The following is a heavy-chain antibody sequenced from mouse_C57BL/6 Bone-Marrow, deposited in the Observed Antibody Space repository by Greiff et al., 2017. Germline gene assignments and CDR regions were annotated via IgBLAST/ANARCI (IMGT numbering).Heavy chain of an antibody. Sequence: EVQLVASGGGLVKPGGSLKLSCAASGFTFSDYGMHWVRQAPEKGLEWVAYISSGSSTIYYADTVKGRFTLSRDNAKNTLFLQMTSLRSEDTAMYYCARHPYYGSSYGYFDYWGQGTTLTVSS. D-gene: IGHD1-1*01. CDR1: GFTFSDYG. J-gene: IGHJ2*01. CDR3: ARHPYYGSSYGYFDY. CDR2: ISSGSSTI. V-gene: IGHV5-17*01.